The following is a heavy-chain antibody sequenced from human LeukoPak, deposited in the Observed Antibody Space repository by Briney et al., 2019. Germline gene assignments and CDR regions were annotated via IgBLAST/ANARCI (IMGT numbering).Heavy chain of an antibody. CDR3: ARDSRVFGVADNWFDP. D-gene: IGHD3-3*01. J-gene: IGHJ5*02. V-gene: IGHV3-30*03. Sequence: GGSLRLSCAASGFTVSSNYMSWVRQAPGKGLEWVAVISYDGSNKYYADSVKGRFTISRDNSKNTLYLQMNSLRAEDTAVYYCARDSRVFGVADNWFDPWGQGTLVTVSS. CDR2: ISYDGSNK. CDR1: GFTVSSNY.